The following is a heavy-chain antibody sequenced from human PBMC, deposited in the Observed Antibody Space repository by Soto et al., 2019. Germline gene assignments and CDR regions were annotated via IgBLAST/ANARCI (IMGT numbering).Heavy chain of an antibody. V-gene: IGHV3-33*01. J-gene: IGHJ4*02. CDR3: ARDFLDSSSGY. Sequence: QVQLVESGGGVVQPGRSLRLSCAASGFTFSSYCMHWVRQAPGKGLEWVAVIWYDGSNKYYADSVKGRFTISRDNSKNTLYLQMNSLRAEDTAVYYCARDFLDSSSGYWGQGTLVTVSS. CDR1: GFTFSSYC. CDR2: IWYDGSNK. D-gene: IGHD3-22*01.